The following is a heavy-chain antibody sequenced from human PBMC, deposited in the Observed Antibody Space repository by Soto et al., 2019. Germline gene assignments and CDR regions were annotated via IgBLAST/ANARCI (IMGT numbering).Heavy chain of an antibody. CDR3: AIDQAGRIQRCYGLEV. CDR2: ISYDGGSK. V-gene: IGHV3-30*03. Sequence: PGVSLRLSCAASAFTFSNYFMHWVRQAPGKGLEWVPAISYDGGSKYYADSGRGRFTISRDNSKNTLFRQMNSQSPEAPAVSSRAIDQAGRIQRCYGLEVWGQGTRVAASS. CDR1: AFTFSNYF. J-gene: IGHJ6*02.